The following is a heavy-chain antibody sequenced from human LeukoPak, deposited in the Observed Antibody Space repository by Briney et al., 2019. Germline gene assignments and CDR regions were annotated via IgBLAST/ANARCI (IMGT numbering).Heavy chain of an antibody. J-gene: IGHJ6*02. CDR3: VRDRVGDSSGQMDV. Sequence: SETLSLTCTVSGGSISSYYWSWIRQPPGKGLEWIGYIYYSGSTNYNPSLKSRVTISVDTSKNQFSLKLSSVTAADTAVYYCVRDRVGDSSGQMDVWGQGTTVTVSS. V-gene: IGHV4-59*01. CDR1: GGSISSYY. CDR2: IYYSGST. D-gene: IGHD3-22*01.